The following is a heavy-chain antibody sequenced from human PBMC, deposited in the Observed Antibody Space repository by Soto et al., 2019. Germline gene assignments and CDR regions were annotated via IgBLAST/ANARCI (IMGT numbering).Heavy chain of an antibody. CDR1: GCTFSSYA. J-gene: IGHJ3*02. D-gene: IGHD3-10*01. Sequence: SVKVSCKASGCTFSSYAISCVRRAPGQGLEWMGGIIPIFGTANYAQKFQGRVTITADESTSTAYMELSSLRSEDTAVYYCARDNEYVVRGVDAFDIWGQGTMVTVSS. CDR2: IIPIFGTA. V-gene: IGHV1-69*13. CDR3: ARDNEYVVRGVDAFDI.